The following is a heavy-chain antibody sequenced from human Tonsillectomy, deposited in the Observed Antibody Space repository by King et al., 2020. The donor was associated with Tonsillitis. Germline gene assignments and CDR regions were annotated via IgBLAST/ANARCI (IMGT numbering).Heavy chain of an antibody. CDR2: VYYTGII. J-gene: IGHJ6*03. Sequence: QVQLQESGPGLVKPSETLSLTCTVSGGSFSSYYWSWIRQPPGKGLEWIGYVYYTGIIDYNPSLRGRVTISVDTSKNQFSLRLSSVTAADTAVYYCARGEITKSHYYYMDVWGKGTTVTVSS. CDR3: ARGEITKSHYYYMDV. CDR1: GGSFSSYY. V-gene: IGHV4-59*01. D-gene: IGHD1-14*01.